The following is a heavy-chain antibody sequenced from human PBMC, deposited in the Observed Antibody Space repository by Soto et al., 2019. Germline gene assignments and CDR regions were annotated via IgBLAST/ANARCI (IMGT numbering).Heavy chain of an antibody. CDR2: INAGNGNT. J-gene: IGHJ4*02. V-gene: IGHV1-3*01. D-gene: IGHD6-6*01. CDR1: GYTFTSYA. CDR3: ARVGAAACRWLKSYYFDY. Sequence: ASVKVSCKASGYTFTSYAMHWVRQAPGQRLEWMGWINAGNGNTKYSQKFQGRVTITRDTSASTVYMELSSLRSEDTAVYYCARVGAAACRWLKSYYFDYCGQGTLVTVSS.